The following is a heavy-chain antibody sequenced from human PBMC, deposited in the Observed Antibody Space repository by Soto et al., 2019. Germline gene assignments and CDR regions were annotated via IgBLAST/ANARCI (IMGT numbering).Heavy chain of an antibody. CDR1: GFTFSSYA. CDR3: ANFKRALFDY. Sequence: GGSLRLSCAASGFTFSSYAMSWVRQAPGKGLEWVSAISGSGGSTYYADSVKGRFTISRDNSKNTLYLQMNSLRAEDTAIHYCANFKRALFDYWGQGTLVTVSS. CDR2: ISGSGGST. J-gene: IGHJ4*02. V-gene: IGHV3-23*01.